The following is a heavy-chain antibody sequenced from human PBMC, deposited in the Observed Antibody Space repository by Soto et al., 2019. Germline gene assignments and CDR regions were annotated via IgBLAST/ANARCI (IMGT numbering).Heavy chain of an antibody. Sequence: GGSLRLSCAASGFTFSNAWMNWVRQAPGKGLEWVGRIKSKTDGGTTDYAAPVKGRFTISRDDSKNTLYLQMNSLKTEDTAVYYCTTERPYYYDSSGYYNLGNNWLDPWGQGTLVTVSS. CDR3: TTERPYYYDSSGYYNLGNNWLDP. CDR2: IKSKTDGGTT. V-gene: IGHV3-15*07. CDR1: GFTFSNAW. D-gene: IGHD3-22*01. J-gene: IGHJ5*02.